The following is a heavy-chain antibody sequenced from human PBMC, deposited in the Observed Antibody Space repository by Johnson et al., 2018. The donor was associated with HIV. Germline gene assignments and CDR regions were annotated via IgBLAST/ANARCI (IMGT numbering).Heavy chain of an antibody. CDR3: GRESTGAGTAFDI. J-gene: IGHJ3*02. Sequence: VQLVESGGSVVRPGGSLRLSCAASGFTFDNFAMSWVRQAPGKGLEWVSGINWNGGSTSYADSVKGRFTISRDNAKTSLYLQVNSLGAEDTAVYYCGRESTGAGTAFDIWGQGTMVTASS. V-gene: IGHV3-20*04. CDR2: INWNGGST. CDR1: GFTFDNFA. D-gene: IGHD2-8*02.